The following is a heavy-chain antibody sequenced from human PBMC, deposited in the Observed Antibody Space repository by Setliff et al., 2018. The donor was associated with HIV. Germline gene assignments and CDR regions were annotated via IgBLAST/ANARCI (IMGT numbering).Heavy chain of an antibody. CDR3: ARGVNFDY. CDR2: IYIYNSGST. J-gene: IGHJ4*02. Sequence: SETLSLTCSVSGGSFSGYYWSWIRQPPGKGLEWIGYIYIYNSGSTNYNPSLTSRVTISVDTSRNQFSLKLTSVTAADTAIYYCARGVNFDYRGQGTQVTVSS. CDR1: GGSFSGYY. V-gene: IGHV4-59*01. D-gene: IGHD3-3*01.